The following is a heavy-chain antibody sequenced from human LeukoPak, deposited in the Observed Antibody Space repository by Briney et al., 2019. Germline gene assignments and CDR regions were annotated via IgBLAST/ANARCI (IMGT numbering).Heavy chain of an antibody. J-gene: IGHJ4*02. CDR2: INPNTGVT. D-gene: IGHD2-2*01. V-gene: IGHV1-2*02. Sequence: GASVKVSFTASGYTFTFHFIFWLRQSPGQRLELMAWINPNTGVTNYAQKFHGRVTVASDTSIRTAYLDISRQTSDETALYYCSREASCDSTSCPQDYWGEGTPFSASS. CDR1: GYTFTFHF. CDR3: SREASCDSTSCPQDY.